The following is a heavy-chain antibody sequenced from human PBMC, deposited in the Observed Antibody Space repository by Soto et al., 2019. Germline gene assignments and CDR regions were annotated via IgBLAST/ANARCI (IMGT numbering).Heavy chain of an antibody. J-gene: IGHJ4*02. CDR2: ISAYNGNT. CDR3: ARSEPGIAVAGGFDY. V-gene: IGHV1-18*01. CDR1: GYTFTSYD. D-gene: IGHD6-19*01. Sequence: QVQLVQSGAEVKKPGASVKVSCKASGYTFTSYDITWVRQAPGQGLEWMGWISAYNGNTNYAQELQGRVTMTTDTYTSTAYMELRSLRSDDTAVYYCARSEPGIAVAGGFDYWGQGTLVTVSS.